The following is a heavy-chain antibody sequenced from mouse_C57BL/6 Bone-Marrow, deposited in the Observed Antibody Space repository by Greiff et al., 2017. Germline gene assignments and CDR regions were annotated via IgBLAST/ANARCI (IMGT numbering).Heavy chain of an antibody. CDR1: GYSITSGYY. CDR3: ARVPGAMDY. CDR2: ISYDGSN. J-gene: IGHJ4*01. V-gene: IGHV3-6*01. Sequence: EESGPGLVKPSQSLSLTCSVTGYSITSGYYWNWIRQFPGNKLEWMGYISYDGSNNYNPSLKNRISITRDTSKNQFFLKLNSVTTEDTATYYCARVPGAMDYWGQGTSVTVSS.